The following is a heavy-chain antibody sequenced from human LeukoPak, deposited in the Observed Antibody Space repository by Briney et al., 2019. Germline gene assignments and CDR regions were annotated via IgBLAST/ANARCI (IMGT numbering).Heavy chain of an antibody. J-gene: IGHJ4*02. D-gene: IGHD3-10*01. CDR2: ISAYNGNT. V-gene: IGHV1-18*01. Sequence: GASVTVSCKASGYTFTSYGISWVRQAPGQGLEWMGWISAYNGNTNYAQKLQGRVTMTTDTSTSTAYMELRSLRSDDTDVYYCAREEYYYGSGSYPNFDCWGKGTLVTVS. CDR3: AREEYYYGSGSYPNFDC. CDR1: GYTFTSYG.